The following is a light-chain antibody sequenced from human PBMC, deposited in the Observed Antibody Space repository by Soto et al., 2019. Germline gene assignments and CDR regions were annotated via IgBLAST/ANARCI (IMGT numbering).Light chain of an antibody. CDR1: ISNIWAGYD. CDR2: GNS. Sequence: QSSLAQPPSLSWPPGQRVTISCTGSISNIWAGYDVHCYQQLPGTAPKLLIYGNSNRPSGVPDRLSGSKSCTSASLAITGLQAEDEADYYCQSYDSSLSGFYVFGNGTKATV. V-gene: IGLV1-40*01. CDR3: QSYDSSLSGFYV. J-gene: IGLJ1*01.